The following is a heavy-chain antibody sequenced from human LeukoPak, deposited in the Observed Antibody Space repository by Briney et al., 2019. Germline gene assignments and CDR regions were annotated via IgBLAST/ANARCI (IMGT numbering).Heavy chain of an antibody. CDR2: ISPSGGST. D-gene: IGHD3-10*01. V-gene: IGHV1-46*01. J-gene: IGHJ4*02. Sequence: GASVKVSCKAFGYTFTSNYMHWVRQAPGQGPEWMGVISPSGGSTTYAQKFQGRVTMTEDTSTDTAYMELSSLRSEDTAVYYCATDPAGQDYWGQGTLVTVSS. CDR3: ATDPAGQDY. CDR1: GYTFTSNY.